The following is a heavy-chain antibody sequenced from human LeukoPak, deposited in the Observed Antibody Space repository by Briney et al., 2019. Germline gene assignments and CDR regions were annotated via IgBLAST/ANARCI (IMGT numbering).Heavy chain of an antibody. V-gene: IGHV3-30*01. J-gene: IGHJ4*02. CDR2: ISYDGSNK. CDR1: GFTFSSYA. CDR3: ARVAFTIFGVVIRSMSD. Sequence: GGSLRLSCAASGFTFSSYAMHWVRQAPGKGLEWVAVISYDGSNKYYADSVKGRFTISRDNSKNTLYLQMNSLRAEDTAVYYCARVAFTIFGVVIRSMSDWGQGTLVTVSS. D-gene: IGHD3-3*01.